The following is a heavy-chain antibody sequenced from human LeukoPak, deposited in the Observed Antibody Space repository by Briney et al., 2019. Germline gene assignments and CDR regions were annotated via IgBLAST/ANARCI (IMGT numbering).Heavy chain of an antibody. J-gene: IGHJ4*02. CDR1: GGSISSGGYY. CDR3: ARTRVPGSYSPKGPFDY. Sequence: SETLSLTCTVSGGSISSGGYYWSWIRQPPGKGLEWIGYIYYSGSTYYNPSLKSRVTISVDTSKNQFSLKVSSVTAADTAVYYCARTRVPGSYSPKGPFDYWGQGTLVTVSS. CDR2: IYYSGST. V-gene: IGHV4-30-4*01. D-gene: IGHD1-26*01.